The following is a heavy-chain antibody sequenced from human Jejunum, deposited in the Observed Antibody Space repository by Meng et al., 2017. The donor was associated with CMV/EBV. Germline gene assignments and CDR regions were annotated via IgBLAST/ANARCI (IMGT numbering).Heavy chain of an antibody. CDR3: ASGGYNRPLDY. V-gene: IGHV3-30-3*01. Sequence: AASGFTFDSYAMHWVRQAPGKGLEWVAVVSYDGRNKYYADSVKGRFTISRDNSKNTLYLQMNSLRAADTAVYYCASGGYNRPLDYWGQGTLVTVSS. CDR1: GFTFDSYA. CDR2: VSYDGRNK. D-gene: IGHD6-25*01. J-gene: IGHJ4*02.